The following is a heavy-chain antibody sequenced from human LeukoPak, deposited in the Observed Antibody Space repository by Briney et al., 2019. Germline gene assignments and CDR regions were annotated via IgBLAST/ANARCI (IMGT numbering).Heavy chain of an antibody. D-gene: IGHD3-9*01. V-gene: IGHV4-34*01. CDR1: GFTFSSDA. CDR3: ARGPPRYDILTGRFDY. Sequence: GSLRLSCAASGFTFSSDAMNWVRQAPGKGLEWIGEINHSGSTNYNPSLKSRVTISVDTSKNQFSLKLSSVTAADTAVYYCARGPPRYDILTGRFDYWGQGTLVTVSS. CDR2: INHSGST. J-gene: IGHJ4*02.